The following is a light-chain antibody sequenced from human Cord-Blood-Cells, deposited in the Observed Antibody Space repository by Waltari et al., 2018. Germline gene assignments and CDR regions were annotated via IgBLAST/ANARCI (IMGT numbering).Light chain of an antibody. CDR1: TRAVGSYNL. V-gene: IGLV2-23*01. Sequence: QSALTPPASVSGSPGQSITISCTGTTRAVGSYNLVSWYQQHPGKAPKLMIYEGSKRPSGVSNRFSGSKSGNTASLTISGLQAEDEADYYCCSYAGSSTLVFGGGTKLTVL. CDR2: EGS. CDR3: CSYAGSSTLV. J-gene: IGLJ3*02.